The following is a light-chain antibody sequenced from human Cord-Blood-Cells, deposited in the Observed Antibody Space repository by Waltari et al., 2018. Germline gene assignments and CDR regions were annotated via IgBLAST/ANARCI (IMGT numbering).Light chain of an antibody. CDR2: GAS. J-gene: IGKJ1*01. CDR1: QSVSSSY. V-gene: IGKV3-20*01. CDR3: QQYGSSPTWK. Sequence: EIVLTQSPGTLSLSPGERATLSCRASQSVSSSYLAWYQQKPGQAPRLLIYGASSRATGIPDRLSGSGSGTDFTLTISRLEPEDFAVYYCQQYGSSPTWKFGQGTKVEIK.